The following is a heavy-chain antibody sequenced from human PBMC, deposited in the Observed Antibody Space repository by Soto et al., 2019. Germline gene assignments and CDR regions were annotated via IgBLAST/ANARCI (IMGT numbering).Heavy chain of an antibody. V-gene: IGHV3-23*01. CDR1: GFTFSNYA. D-gene: IGHD3-10*01. CDR2: LTAGGGDT. CDR3: AKKYSYASETYLYHFDC. Sequence: EMQLLESGGGLVQPGGSLRLSCAASGFTFSNYAMSWVRQAPGKGLEWVSTLTAGGGDTYYAESVKGRFTISRDNSKNTLYIQMNSLRAEDTALYYCAKKYSYASETYLYHFDCWGHGTLVTVSA. J-gene: IGHJ4*03.